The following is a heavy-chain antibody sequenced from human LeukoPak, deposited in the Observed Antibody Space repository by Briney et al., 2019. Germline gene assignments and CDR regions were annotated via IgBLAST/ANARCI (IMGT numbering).Heavy chain of an antibody. Sequence: SVKVSCTASGGTFSSYAISWVRQAPGQGLEWMGGIIPIFGTANYAQKFQGRVTITADESTSTAYMELSSLRSEDTAVYYCARDRSGYSLIDYWGQGTLVTVSS. CDR2: IIPIFGTA. CDR3: ARDRSGYSLIDY. V-gene: IGHV1-69*13. D-gene: IGHD3-22*01. CDR1: GGTFSSYA. J-gene: IGHJ4*02.